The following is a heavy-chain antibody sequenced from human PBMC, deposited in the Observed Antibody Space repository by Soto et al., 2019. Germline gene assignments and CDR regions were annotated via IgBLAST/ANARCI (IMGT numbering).Heavy chain of an antibody. D-gene: IGHD4-17*01. CDR2: IYYSGST. J-gene: IGHJ4*02. V-gene: IGHV4-59*12. Sequence: SETLSLTCTVSGGSISSYYWSWIRQPPGKGLEWIGYIYYSGSTNYNPSLKSRVTISVDTSKNQFSLKLSSVTAADTAGYYCAKSPQSTVTTFAYWGQGTLVPVSS. CDR1: GGSISSYY. CDR3: AKSPQSTVTTFAY.